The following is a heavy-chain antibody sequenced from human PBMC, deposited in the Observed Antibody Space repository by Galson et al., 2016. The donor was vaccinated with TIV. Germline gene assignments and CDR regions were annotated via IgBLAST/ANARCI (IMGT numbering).Heavy chain of an antibody. Sequence: SLRLSCAASGFTFSSYAMHWVRQAPGKGLEWVAVISYDGSNKYYADSGKGRFTISRDNSKNTLYLQMNSLRAEDTAVYYCARDRGSIVATTLDYWGQGTLVTVSS. CDR3: ARDRGSIVATTLDY. CDR2: ISYDGSNK. J-gene: IGHJ4*02. D-gene: IGHD5-12*01. V-gene: IGHV3-30*01. CDR1: GFTFSSYA.